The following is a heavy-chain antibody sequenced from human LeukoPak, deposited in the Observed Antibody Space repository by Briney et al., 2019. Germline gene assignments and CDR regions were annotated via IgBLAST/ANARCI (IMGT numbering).Heavy chain of an antibody. CDR1: GFTFSGYA. Sequence: GGSLRLSCAASGFTFSGYAMSCVRQAPGKGLEWVSTITGSGGTTYYADSVKGRFTISRDNSKNTLYLQMNSLRAEDTAVYYCAKGRGYCSGGSCYSGFDYWGQGTLVTVSS. J-gene: IGHJ4*02. CDR2: ITGSGGTT. V-gene: IGHV3-23*01. CDR3: AKGRGYCSGGSCYSGFDY. D-gene: IGHD2-15*01.